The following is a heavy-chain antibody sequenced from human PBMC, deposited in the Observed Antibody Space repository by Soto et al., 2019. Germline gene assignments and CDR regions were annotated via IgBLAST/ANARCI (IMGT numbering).Heavy chain of an antibody. CDR1: GYSFTKYH. Sequence: WASVKVSCKASGYSFTKYHMHWVRQAPGQGLEWMGWINPGSGVTNQAQKFQGRVTTTRDTSITTTYMELNSLTSDDTAVYYCARVAGHKNARFDTWGQGALVTVSS. CDR2: INPGSGVT. CDR3: ARVAGHKNARFDT. D-gene: IGHD1-1*01. J-gene: IGHJ4*02. V-gene: IGHV1-2*02.